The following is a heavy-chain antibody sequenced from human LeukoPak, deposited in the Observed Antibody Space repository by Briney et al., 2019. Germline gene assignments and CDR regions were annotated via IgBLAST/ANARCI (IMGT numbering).Heavy chain of an antibody. Sequence: PGRSLRLSCAASGFTLNMYGMHWVRQAPGKGLEWVAVIWYEGSNKYYADSAKGRFTISRDNSKNTLYLQMNSRRAEDTAVYYCARDLGAEDYYQYYGMDVWAKGPRSPSP. CDR3: ARDLGAEDYYQYYGMDV. J-gene: IGHJ6*02. CDR2: IWYEGSNK. D-gene: IGHD3-16*01. V-gene: IGHV3-33*01. CDR1: GFTLNMYG.